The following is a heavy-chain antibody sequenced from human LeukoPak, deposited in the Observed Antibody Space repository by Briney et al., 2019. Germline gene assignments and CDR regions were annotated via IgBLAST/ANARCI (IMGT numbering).Heavy chain of an antibody. J-gene: IGHJ4*02. V-gene: IGHV3-23*01. CDR1: GFPISSYA. CDR2: TSGNGAKT. Sequence: GGSLRLSCAASGFPISSYAMSWVRQAPGRGLEWVSATSGNGAKTYYADSVKGRFTISRDNSRNTLYLQMNSLRAEDTAVYCCAKDSDWPFDYWGQGTLVTVSS. D-gene: IGHD3-9*01. CDR3: AKDSDWPFDY.